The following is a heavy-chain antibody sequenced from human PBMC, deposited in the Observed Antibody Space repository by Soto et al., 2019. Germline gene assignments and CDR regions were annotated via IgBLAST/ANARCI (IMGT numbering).Heavy chain of an antibody. D-gene: IGHD2-21*02. CDR3: AHSRCGGDCLQSYPSHYYYGMDV. V-gene: IGHV2-5*01. J-gene: IGHJ6*02. CDR2: IYWYDDK. Sequence: QITLKESGPTLVKPTQTLTLTCTFSGFSLSTSGVSVGWIRQPPGKALEWLALIYWYDDKRYSPSLKSRLTITKDTSKNQXXLXMXXMDPVDTATYYCAHSRCGGDCLQSYPSHYYYGMDVWGQGTTVTVSS. CDR1: GFSLSTSGVS.